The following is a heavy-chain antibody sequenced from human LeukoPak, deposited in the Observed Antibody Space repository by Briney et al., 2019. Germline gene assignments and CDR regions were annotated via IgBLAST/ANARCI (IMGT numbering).Heavy chain of an antibody. J-gene: IGHJ4*02. CDR1: GGSISSYY. D-gene: IGHD1-26*01. Sequence: SETLSLTCTVSGGSISSYYWSWIRQPPGKGLEWIGYIYYSGSTNYNPSLKSRVTISLDTSKNQFSLKLSSVTAADTAIYYCARESGAFCPFGFWGQGTLVTVSS. V-gene: IGHV4-59*12. CDR3: ARESGAFCPFGF. CDR2: IYYSGST.